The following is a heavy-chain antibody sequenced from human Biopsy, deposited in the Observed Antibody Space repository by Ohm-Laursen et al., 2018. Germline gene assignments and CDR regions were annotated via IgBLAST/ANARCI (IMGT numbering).Heavy chain of an antibody. D-gene: IGHD3-3*01. J-gene: IGHJ4*02. V-gene: IGHV1-69*10. Sequence: SVKVSCKASGDTFSRSAFFWVRQAPGEGLEWMGGIIAVSGLVNYAPKFQGRVSITADKSTTTAYMELSNLKSEDTAVYYFATPFQYYDSWGGYPPFDHWGQGTLGTVSS. CDR3: ATPFQYYDSWGGYPPFDH. CDR1: GDTFSRSA. CDR2: IIAVSGLV.